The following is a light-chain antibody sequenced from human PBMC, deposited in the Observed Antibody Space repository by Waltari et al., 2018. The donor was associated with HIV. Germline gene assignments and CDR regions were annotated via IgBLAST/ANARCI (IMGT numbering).Light chain of an antibody. CDR1: KLGDKY. CDR3: QVWDNNNAV. V-gene: IGLV3-1*01. Sequence: SYELTQPPSMSVSPGQTAIIACSGDKLGDKYVCWYQQRPCQSPVMVMYQDTERPSGVPERFSGSISGDTASLTISGTQPLDEADYYCQVWDNNNAVFGGGTKLTVL. CDR2: QDT. J-gene: IGLJ2*01.